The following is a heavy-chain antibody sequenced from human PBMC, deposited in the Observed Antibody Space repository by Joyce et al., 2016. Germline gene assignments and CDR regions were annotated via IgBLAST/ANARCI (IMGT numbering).Heavy chain of an antibody. CDR1: GFVLSGYA. Sequence: QVQLVESGGGVVQPGRSLRLSCAASGFVLSGYAMHWVRQAPGKGLAWVAGVSHDGSNTYYLDSVKGRFTISRANSKNTLYLQMNSLRHEDTAVYYCARGPSRDFDFWSGYIGDYWGQGTLLTVSS. CDR2: VSHDGSNT. D-gene: IGHD3-3*01. V-gene: IGHV3-30*04. CDR3: ARGPSRDFDFWSGYIGDY. J-gene: IGHJ4*02.